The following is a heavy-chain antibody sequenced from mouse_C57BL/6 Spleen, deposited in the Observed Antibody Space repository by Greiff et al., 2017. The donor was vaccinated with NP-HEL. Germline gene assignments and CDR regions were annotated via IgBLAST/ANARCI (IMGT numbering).Heavy chain of an antibody. CDR2: IDPETGGT. J-gene: IGHJ2*01. Sequence: VQLQQSGAELVRPGASVTLSCKASGYTFTDYEMHWVKQTPVHGLEWIGAIDPETGGTAYNQKFKGKAILTADKSSSTAYMELRSLTSEDSAVYYCTRYSSPFYFDYWGQGTTLTVSS. CDR3: TRYSSPFYFDY. D-gene: IGHD1-1*01. CDR1: GYTFTDYE. V-gene: IGHV1-15*01.